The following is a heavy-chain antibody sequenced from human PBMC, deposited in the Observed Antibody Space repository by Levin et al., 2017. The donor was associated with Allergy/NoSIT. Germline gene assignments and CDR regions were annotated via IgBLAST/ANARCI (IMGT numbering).Heavy chain of an antibody. D-gene: IGHD6-13*01. CDR3: AKDVVFGTSSWSLDF. J-gene: IGHJ4*02. Sequence: PGGSLRLSCAASGFSFRSFGMHWVRQAPGKGLEWVAVISYDESDKFYAGSVKGRFTISRDNTKNTLYLQMNSLRSEDAAVYYCAKDVVFGTSSWSLDFWGQGTLVTVSS. CDR1: GFSFRSFG. CDR2: ISYDESDK. V-gene: IGHV3-30*18.